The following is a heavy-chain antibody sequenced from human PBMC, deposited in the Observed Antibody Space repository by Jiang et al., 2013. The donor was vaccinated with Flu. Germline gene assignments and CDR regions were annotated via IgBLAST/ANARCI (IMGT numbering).Heavy chain of an antibody. CDR3: ARDGGAYRYGPGGY. J-gene: IGHJ4*02. CDR1: IHLQYLR. Sequence: LESGEAWSSLGVPETLLCSLWIHLQYLRNELGPPGSGQGAGVGAVISYDGNIKYYGDSVKGRFTISRDTSENTVYLQMNSLRVEDTAVYYCARDGGAYRYGPGGYWGQGTLVTVSS. D-gene: IGHD5-24*01. CDR2: ISYDGNIK. V-gene: IGHV3-30*04.